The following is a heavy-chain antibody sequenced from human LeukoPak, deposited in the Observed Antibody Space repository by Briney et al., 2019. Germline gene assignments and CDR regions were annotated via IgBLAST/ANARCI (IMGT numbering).Heavy chain of an antibody. CDR3: AAGHYGDYVHYYYGMDV. Sequence: SVKVSCKASGGTFSSYAISWVRQAPGQGLEWMGGIIPIFGTANYAQKFQGRVTITADESTSTAYMELSSLRSEDTAVYYCAAGHYGDYVHYYYGMDVWGQGTTVTVSS. CDR2: IIPIFGTA. D-gene: IGHD4-17*01. CDR1: GGTFSSYA. V-gene: IGHV1-69*01. J-gene: IGHJ6*02.